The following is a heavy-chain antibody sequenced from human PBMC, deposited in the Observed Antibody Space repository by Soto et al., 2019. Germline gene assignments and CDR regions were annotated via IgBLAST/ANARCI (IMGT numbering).Heavy chain of an antibody. V-gene: IGHV4-39*01. CDR2: IYYSGST. Sequence: SETLSLTCTVSGGSISSSSYYWGWIRQPPGKGLEWIGSIYYSGSTYYNPSLKSRVTISVDTSKNQFSLKLSSVTAADTAVYYCARHSFTHWPSGYYFDWGQGTLVTVSS. D-gene: IGHD3-22*01. CDR1: GGSISSSSYY. CDR3: ARHSFTHWPSGYYFD. J-gene: IGHJ4*02.